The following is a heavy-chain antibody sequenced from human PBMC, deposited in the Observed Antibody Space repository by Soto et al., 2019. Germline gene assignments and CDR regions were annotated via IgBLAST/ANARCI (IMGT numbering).Heavy chain of an antibody. D-gene: IGHD2-21*01. CDR2: ISWNSGSI. J-gene: IGHJ6*02. Sequence: EVQLVESGGGLVQPGRSLRLSCAASGFNFDDYAMHWVRQAPGKGLAGVSGISWNSGSIGYADSVKGRFTISRDNAKNSLYLQMNSLRAEDTALYYCAKVVMERYYYYGMDVWGQGTTVTVSS. CDR3: AKVVMERYYYYGMDV. CDR1: GFNFDDYA. V-gene: IGHV3-9*01.